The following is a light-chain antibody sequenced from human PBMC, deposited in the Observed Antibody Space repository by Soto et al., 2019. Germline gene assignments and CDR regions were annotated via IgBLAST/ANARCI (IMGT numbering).Light chain of an antibody. Sequence: DIQLTQSPSFLSASVGDRVTITCRASQGISSYLAWYQQKPGKAPNLLIYAASTLQSGVPSRFSVSGSGTEFTSTISSLQTDDLATYYCQHLNNYACTFVPGTNV. CDR2: AAS. V-gene: IGKV1-9*01. CDR3: QHLNNYACT. CDR1: QGISSY. J-gene: IGKJ1*01.